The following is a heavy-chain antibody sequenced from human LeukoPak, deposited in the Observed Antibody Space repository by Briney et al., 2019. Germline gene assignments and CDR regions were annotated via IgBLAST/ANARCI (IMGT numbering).Heavy chain of an antibody. D-gene: IGHD3-10*01. CDR1: GYTFTNYD. CDR2: IIPIFGTA. J-gene: IGHJ4*02. CDR3: ARESRGLDY. V-gene: IGHV1-69*05. Sequence: ASVKVSCKASGYTFTNYDINWVRQATGQGLEWMGGIIPIFGTANYAQKFQGRVTITTDESTSTAYMELSSLRSEDTAVYYCARESRGLDYWGQGTLVTVSS.